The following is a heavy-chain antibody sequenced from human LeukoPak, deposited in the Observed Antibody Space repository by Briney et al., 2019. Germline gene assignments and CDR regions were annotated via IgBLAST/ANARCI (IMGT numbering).Heavy chain of an antibody. CDR1: GFTFSSYA. V-gene: IGHV3-23*01. CDR2: ISGSGGST. Sequence: GGSLTLSCAASGFTFSSYAMSWVRQAPGKGLEWVSAISGSGGSTYYADSVKGRFTISRDNSKNTLYLQMNSLRAEDTAVYYCAKLSCSGGSCYAGYWGQGTLVTVSS. CDR3: AKLSCSGGSCYAGY. J-gene: IGHJ4*02. D-gene: IGHD2-15*01.